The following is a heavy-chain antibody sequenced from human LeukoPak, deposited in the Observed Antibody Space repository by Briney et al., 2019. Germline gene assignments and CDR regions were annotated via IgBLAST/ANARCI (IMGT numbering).Heavy chain of an antibody. CDR1: GGSISSSSYY. J-gene: IGHJ4*02. CDR2: IYYSGST. Sequence: SETLSLTCTVSGGSISSSSYYWGWIRQPPGKGLEWIGSIYYSGSTYYNPSLKSRVTISVDTSKNQFSLKLSSVTAADTAVYYCARGGPPSFDHWGQGTLVTVSS. CDR3: ARGGPPSFDH. V-gene: IGHV4-39*07.